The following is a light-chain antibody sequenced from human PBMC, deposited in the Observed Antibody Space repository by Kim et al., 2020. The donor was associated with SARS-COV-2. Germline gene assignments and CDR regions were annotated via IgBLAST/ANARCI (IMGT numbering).Light chain of an antibody. J-gene: IGKJ3*01. CDR1: QGISTS. CDR3: QQLNSYPFT. Sequence: DIQLTQSPSFLSASVGDRVTITCRASQGISTSLAWYHQKPGRAPKLLIYAASTLQSGVPSRFSGGGSGTDFTLTINSLQPEDFATYYCQQLNSYPFTFGPGTKVDIK. V-gene: IGKV1-9*01. CDR2: AAS.